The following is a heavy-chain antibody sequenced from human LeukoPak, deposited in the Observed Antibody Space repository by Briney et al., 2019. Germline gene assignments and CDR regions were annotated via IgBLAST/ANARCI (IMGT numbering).Heavy chain of an antibody. CDR3: TTVRYCSGGSCRDY. D-gene: IGHD2-15*01. J-gene: IGHJ4*02. Sequence: PGGSLRLSCAASGFTFINAWMSWVRQAPGKGLEWVGRIKSKTDGGTTDYAAPVKGRFSISRDDSKNTLYLQMNSLKTEDTAVYFCTTVRYCSGGSCRDYWGQGALVTVSS. CDR2: IKSKTDGGTT. V-gene: IGHV3-15*01. CDR1: GFTFINAW.